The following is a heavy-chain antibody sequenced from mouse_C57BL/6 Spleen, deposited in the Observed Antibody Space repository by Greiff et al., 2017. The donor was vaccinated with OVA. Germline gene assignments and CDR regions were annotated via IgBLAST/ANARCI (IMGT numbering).Heavy chain of an antibody. CDR3: ARGTVKDFDY. D-gene: IGHD1-1*01. CDR1: GYTFTSFW. CDR2: IDPSDSET. Sequence: QVQLQQPGAELVRPGSSVKLSCKASGYTFTSFWMHWVKQRPIQGLEWIGNIDPSDSETHYNQKFKDKATLTVDKSSSTAYMQLSSLTSEDAAVYYCARGTVKDFDYWGQGTTLTVSS. V-gene: IGHV1-52*01. J-gene: IGHJ2*01.